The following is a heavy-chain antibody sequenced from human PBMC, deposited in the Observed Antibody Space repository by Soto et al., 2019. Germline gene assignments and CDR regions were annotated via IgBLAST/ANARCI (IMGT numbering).Heavy chain of an antibody. V-gene: IGHV3-30*18. Sequence: GSLRLSCAASGFTFSSYGMHWVRQAPGKGLEWVAVISYDGSNKYYADSVKGRFTISRDNSKNTLYLQMNSLRAEDTAVYYCAKGSQNYYDSSGYYFDAFDIWGQGTMVTVS. CDR1: GFTFSSYG. CDR2: ISYDGSNK. CDR3: AKGSQNYYDSSGYYFDAFDI. J-gene: IGHJ3*02. D-gene: IGHD3-22*01.